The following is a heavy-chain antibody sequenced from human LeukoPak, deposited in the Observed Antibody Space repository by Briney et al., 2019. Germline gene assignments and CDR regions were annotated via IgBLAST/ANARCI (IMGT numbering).Heavy chain of an antibody. Sequence: GASVKVSCKASGYTFTGYYMHWVRQAPGQGLEWMGWINPNSGGTNYAQKFQGWVTMTRDTSISTAYMELSRLRSDDTAVYYCARGGGYYDSSGSNAFDIWGQGTMVTVSP. J-gene: IGHJ3*02. CDR2: INPNSGGT. CDR1: GYTFTGYY. CDR3: ARGGGYYDSSGSNAFDI. V-gene: IGHV1-2*04. D-gene: IGHD3-22*01.